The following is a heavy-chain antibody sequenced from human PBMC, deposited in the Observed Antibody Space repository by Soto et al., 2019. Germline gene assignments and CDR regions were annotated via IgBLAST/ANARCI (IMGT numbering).Heavy chain of an antibody. D-gene: IGHD1-26*01. CDR1: GGFLSESY. CDR2: INHVGGT. Sequence: SEARSLTCSFYGGFLSESYWTWIREPPGKGLEWIGEINHVGGTNYNPSLKSRVTMSVDTSQNQFSLRLSSVTAADTAVYYCARALSLREAAFDIWGQGTMVTVSS. CDR3: ARALSLREAAFDI. V-gene: IGHV4-34*01. J-gene: IGHJ3*02.